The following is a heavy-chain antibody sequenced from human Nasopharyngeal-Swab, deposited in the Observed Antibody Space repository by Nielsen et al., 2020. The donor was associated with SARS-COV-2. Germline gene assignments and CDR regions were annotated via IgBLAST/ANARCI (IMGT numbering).Heavy chain of an antibody. CDR3: AKDKYSSGSYFDY. J-gene: IGHJ4*02. CDR1: GFTFSSYS. V-gene: IGHV3-48*02. CDR2: ISSSSSTI. D-gene: IGHD6-19*01. Sequence: GESLKISCAASGFTFSSYSMDWVRQAPGKGLEWVSYISSSSSTIYYADSVKGRFTISRDNAKNSLYLQMNSLRDEDTAVYYCAKDKYSSGSYFDYWGQGTLVTVSS.